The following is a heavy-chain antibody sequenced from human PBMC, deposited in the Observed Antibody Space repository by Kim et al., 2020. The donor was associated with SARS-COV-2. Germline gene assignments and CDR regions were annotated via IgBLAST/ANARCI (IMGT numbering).Heavy chain of an antibody. Sequence: TYYNPSLKSRVTISVDTSKNQFSLKLSSVTAADTAVDYCARHSSSAGLGFWGQGTLVTVSS. J-gene: IGHJ4*02. CDR2: T. CDR3: ARHSSSAGLGF. V-gene: IGHV4-39*01. D-gene: IGHD6-6*01.